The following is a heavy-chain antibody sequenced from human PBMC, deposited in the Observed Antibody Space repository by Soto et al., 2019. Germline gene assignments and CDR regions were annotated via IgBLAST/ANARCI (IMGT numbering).Heavy chain of an antibody. V-gene: IGHV4-31*03. CDR1: GGSISSGGYY. CDR2: IYYSGST. D-gene: IGHD2-15*01. CDR3: ATYCSGGSCYSRPGAFDI. J-gene: IGHJ3*02. Sequence: QVQLQESGPGLVKPSQTLSLTCTVSGGSISSGGYYWSWIRQHPGKGLEWIGYIYYSGSTYYNPSLKSRGTVSVETSKNQFSLKLSSVTAADTAVYYCATYCSGGSCYSRPGAFDIWGQGTMVTVSS.